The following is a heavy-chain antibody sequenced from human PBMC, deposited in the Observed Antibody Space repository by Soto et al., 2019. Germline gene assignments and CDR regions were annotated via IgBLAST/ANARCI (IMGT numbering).Heavy chain of an antibody. CDR1: GFTFSDYY. CDR3: ARLGSGSYYKENYFDY. D-gene: IGHD3-10*01. J-gene: IGHJ4*02. Sequence: QVQLVESGGGLVKPGGSLRLSCAASGFTFSDYYMSWIRQAPGKGLEWVSYISSSSSYTNYADSVKGRFTISRDNAKNSLYLQMNCLRAEDTAVYYCARLGSGSYYKENYFDYWGQGTLVTVSS. CDR2: ISSSSSYT. V-gene: IGHV3-11*06.